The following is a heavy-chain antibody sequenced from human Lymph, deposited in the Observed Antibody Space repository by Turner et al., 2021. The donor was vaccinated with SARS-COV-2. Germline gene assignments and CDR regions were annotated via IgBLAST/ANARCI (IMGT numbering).Heavy chain of an antibody. Sequence: EVQLVETGGGLIQPGGSLCLSCAASGFNVSSNYMSWVRQAPGKGVEWVSVIDSGGSTFYADSVGGRFTISRDNSKNTLYLQMNSRRAEDTAVYYCARDNPHDAFDIWGQGTMVTVSS. CDR2: IDSGGST. CDR1: GFNVSSNY. V-gene: IGHV3-53*02. J-gene: IGHJ3*02. CDR3: ARDNPHDAFDI.